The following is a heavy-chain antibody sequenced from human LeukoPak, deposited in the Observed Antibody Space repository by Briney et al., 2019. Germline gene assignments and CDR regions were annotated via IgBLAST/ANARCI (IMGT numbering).Heavy chain of an antibody. D-gene: IGHD7-27*01. CDR2: INPSGGST. Sequence: ASVKVSCKSSGYAFTNYYMHWVRQAPGQGLEWMGIINPSGGSTIYAQKFQGRVTMTRDTSTSTIYMELSSLRSEDTAVFYCARVSSNWDTYFHYWGQGSLVTVSS. CDR1: GYAFTNYY. V-gene: IGHV1-46*01. CDR3: ARVSSNWDTYFHY. J-gene: IGHJ4*02.